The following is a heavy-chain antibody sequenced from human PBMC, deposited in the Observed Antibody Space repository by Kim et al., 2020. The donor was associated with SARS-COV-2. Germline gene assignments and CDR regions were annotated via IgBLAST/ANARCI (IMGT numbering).Heavy chain of an antibody. Sequence: ASVKVSCKASGYTFTSYDINWVRQATGQGLEWMGWMNPNSANTGYAQKFQGRVTMTRNTSISTAYMELSSLRSEDTAVYYCARVRAWSGYEPYYFDYWGQGTLSPSP. J-gene: IGHJ4*02. CDR1: GYTFTSYD. CDR2: MNPNSANT. CDR3: ARVRAWSGYEPYYFDY. D-gene: IGHD5-12*01. V-gene: IGHV1-8*01.